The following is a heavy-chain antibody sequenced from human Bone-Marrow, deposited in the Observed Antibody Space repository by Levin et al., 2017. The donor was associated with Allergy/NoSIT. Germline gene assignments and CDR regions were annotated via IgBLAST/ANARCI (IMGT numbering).Heavy chain of an antibody. Sequence: GGSLRLSCAGSGFTFTSYIMSWVRQAPGKGLEWVAAISLRGETTYYADSVRGRFSISRDDSEDTLDLQMDGLGVEDTAVYYCVKDVGGYSGYSHFENWGQGSLVTVSS. V-gene: IGHV3-23*01. CDR2: ISLRGETT. CDR1: GFTFTSYI. D-gene: IGHD5-12*01. CDR3: VKDVGGYSGYSHFEN. J-gene: IGHJ4*02.